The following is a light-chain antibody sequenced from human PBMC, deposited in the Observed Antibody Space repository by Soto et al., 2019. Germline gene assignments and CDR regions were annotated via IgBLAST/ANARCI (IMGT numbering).Light chain of an antibody. Sequence: QSALTQPASVSGSPGQSITISCTGTSSDVGAYNYVSWYQQHPGKAPKLMIYEVSARPSGVSNRFSGSKSGNTASLTISGLRAEDEADYYCSSYTSSSPRVFGGGTQLTVL. CDR1: SSDVGAYNY. CDR2: EVS. CDR3: SSYTSSSPRV. V-gene: IGLV2-14*01. J-gene: IGLJ3*02.